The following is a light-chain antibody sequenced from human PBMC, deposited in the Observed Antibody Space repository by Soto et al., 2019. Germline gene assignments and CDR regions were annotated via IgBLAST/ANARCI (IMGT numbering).Light chain of an antibody. CDR3: QQYKSYSIT. V-gene: IGKV1-5*01. CDR2: DAS. Sequence: DSPMTQSPSTLSASVGDIVTITCRASQSISSWLAWYQQKPGKAPKLLIYDASSLESGVPSRFSGSGSGTECTLTISSLQPDDVATYYCQQYKSYSITFGQGTRLEIK. CDR1: QSISSW. J-gene: IGKJ5*01.